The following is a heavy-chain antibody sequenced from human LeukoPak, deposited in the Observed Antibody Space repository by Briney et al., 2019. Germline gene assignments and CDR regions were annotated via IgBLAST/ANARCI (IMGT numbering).Heavy chain of an antibody. Sequence: SETLSLTCTVSGGSISSHYWSWIRQPPGKGLEWIGYIYYSGSTNYNPSLKSRVTISVDTSKNQFSLKLSSVTAADTAVYYCARGPYDFWSGYSPFYFDYWGQGTLVTVSS. CDR1: GGSISSHY. CDR2: IYYSGST. D-gene: IGHD3-3*01. V-gene: IGHV4-59*11. J-gene: IGHJ4*02. CDR3: ARGPYDFWSGYSPFYFDY.